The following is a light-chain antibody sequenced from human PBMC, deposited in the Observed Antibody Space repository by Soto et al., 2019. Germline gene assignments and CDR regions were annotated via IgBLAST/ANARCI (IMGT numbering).Light chain of an antibody. Sequence: VFTQSPGTVSLSPGETATLSCRASQSVSSSYLAWYQQKPGQAPRLFIYAASIRATGIPDRFSGSGSGTDFTLTISSLEPEDFAVYYCQQYGLSPRTFGRGTKVDIK. CDR3: QQYGLSPRT. CDR1: QSVSSSY. J-gene: IGKJ1*01. CDR2: AAS. V-gene: IGKV3-20*01.